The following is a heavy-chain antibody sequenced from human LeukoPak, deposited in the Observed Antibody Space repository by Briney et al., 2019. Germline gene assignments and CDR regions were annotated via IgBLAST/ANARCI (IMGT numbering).Heavy chain of an antibody. CDR3: ARDPGVRGVTVYYYYMDV. Sequence: GGSLRLSCAASGFTFSSYWMSWVRQAPGKGLEWVANIKQDGSENYYVDSVNGRFTISRDNAKNSLYLQMNSLRAEDTGVYYCARDPGVRGVTVYYYYMDVWGKGTTVTASS. CDR2: IKQDGSEN. V-gene: IGHV3-7*01. J-gene: IGHJ6*03. CDR1: GFTFSSYW. D-gene: IGHD3-10*01.